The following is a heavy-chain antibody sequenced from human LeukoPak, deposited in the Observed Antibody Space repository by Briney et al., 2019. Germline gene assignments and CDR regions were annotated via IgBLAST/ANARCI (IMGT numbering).Heavy chain of an antibody. Sequence: SETLSLTCTVSGGSLSSYYWSWIRQPPGKGLEWIGYIYYSGSTNYNPSLKSRVTISVDTSKNQFSLKLSSVTAADTAVYYCARDTGSGYRTDAFDIWGQGTMVTVSS. CDR2: IYYSGST. D-gene: IGHD3-22*01. J-gene: IGHJ3*02. CDR1: GGSLSSYY. V-gene: IGHV4-59*12. CDR3: ARDTGSGYRTDAFDI.